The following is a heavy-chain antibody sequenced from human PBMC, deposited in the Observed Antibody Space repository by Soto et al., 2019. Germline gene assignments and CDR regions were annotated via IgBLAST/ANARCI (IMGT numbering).Heavy chain of an antibody. Sequence: SETLSLTCTVSGGSISSSSYYWGWIRQPPGKGLEWIGSIYYSGSTYYNPSLKSRVTISVDTSKNQFSLKLSSVTAADTAVYYCAVYSSSSHYYYGMDVWGQGTTVTVSS. CDR1: GGSISSSSYY. CDR2: IYYSGST. V-gene: IGHV4-39*01. CDR3: AVYSSSSHYYYGMDV. D-gene: IGHD6-6*01. J-gene: IGHJ6*02.